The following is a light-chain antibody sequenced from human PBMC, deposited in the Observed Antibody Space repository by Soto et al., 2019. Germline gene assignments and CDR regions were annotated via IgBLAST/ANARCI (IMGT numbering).Light chain of an antibody. V-gene: IGKV3-11*01. CDR3: QQRSSWWT. Sequence: EIVLTQSPATLSLSPGERATLSCRASQSVSSFLAWYQQHPGQAPRLLIYDASNRATGIPARFSGSGSGTDFTLTISSLEPEDFAVYYCQQRSSWWTFGQGTKVEIK. J-gene: IGKJ1*01. CDR1: QSVSSF. CDR2: DAS.